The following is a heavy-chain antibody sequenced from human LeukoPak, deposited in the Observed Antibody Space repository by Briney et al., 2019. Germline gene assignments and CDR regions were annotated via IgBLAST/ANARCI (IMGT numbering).Heavy chain of an antibody. CDR1: GLTLSSYA. V-gene: IGHV3-23*01. CDR3: ATIRYWVTTAFDI. D-gene: IGHD4-17*01. CDR2: ISGSCSST. Sequence: GSLRLSRPGSGLTLSSYAMSWDRQAPGKGLEWVSAISGSCSSTYYADSVKGRFTISRDNYKNTLYLQMNSLRAEDTAVYYGATIRYWVTTAFDIWGQGTMVTVSS. J-gene: IGHJ3*02.